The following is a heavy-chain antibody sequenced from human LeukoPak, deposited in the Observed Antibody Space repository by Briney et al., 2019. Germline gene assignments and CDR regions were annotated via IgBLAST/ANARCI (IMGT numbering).Heavy chain of an antibody. D-gene: IGHD2-2*01. V-gene: IGHV4-61*02. CDR1: GGSISSGHYY. CDR3: ARETWSCRSTSCSATNDAFDI. CDR2: IYTSGST. J-gene: IGHJ3*02. Sequence: SETLSLTCTVSGGSISSGHYYWTWIRQPAGKGLEWIGRIYTSGSTNYNPSLKSRVTISVDTSKIQFSLKLNSVTAADTAVYYCARETWSCRSTSCSATNDAFDIWGQGTVVTVSS.